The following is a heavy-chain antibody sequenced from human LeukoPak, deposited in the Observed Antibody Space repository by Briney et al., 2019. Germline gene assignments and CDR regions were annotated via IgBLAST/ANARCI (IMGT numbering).Heavy chain of an antibody. CDR3: ARDQDTEWELRDYYYGMDV. D-gene: IGHD1-26*01. Sequence: ASVKVSCKASGYTFTGYYMHWARQAPGQGLEWMGWINPNSGGTNYAQKFQGRVTMTRDTSISTAYMELSRLRSDDAAVYYCARDQDTEWELRDYYYGMDVWGQGTTVTVSS. CDR2: INPNSGGT. V-gene: IGHV1-2*02. J-gene: IGHJ6*02. CDR1: GYTFTGYY.